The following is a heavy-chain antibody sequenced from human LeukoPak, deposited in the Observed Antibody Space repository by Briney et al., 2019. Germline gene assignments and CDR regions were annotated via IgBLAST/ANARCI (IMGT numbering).Heavy chain of an antibody. CDR3: ARHVPYSSGWYRKGPSHMDV. V-gene: IGHV4-4*07. D-gene: IGHD6-19*01. CDR1: GGSISSYY. Sequence: PSETLSLTCTVSGGSISSYYWSWIRQPAGKGLEWIGRIYTSGSTYYNPSLKSRVTISVDTSKNQFSLKLSSVTAADTAVYYCARHVPYSSGWYRKGPSHMDVWGKGTTVTVSS. CDR2: IYTSGST. J-gene: IGHJ6*03.